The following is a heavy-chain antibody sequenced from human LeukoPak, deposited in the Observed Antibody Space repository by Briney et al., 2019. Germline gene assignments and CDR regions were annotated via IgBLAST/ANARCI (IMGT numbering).Heavy chain of an antibody. D-gene: IGHD2-15*01. CDR3: VRSGLGYWDIGTCYLNWFDP. CDR2: LHQSGTT. Sequence: PSETLSLTCNVSGFSIRVGNYWGWIRQPPGKGLEWIGSLHQSGTTYYNASLKSRVTLSVDTSKNQFSLQLTSVTAADTAIYRCVRSGLGYWDIGTCYLNWFDPWGQGLLVTVSS. V-gene: IGHV4-38-2*02. J-gene: IGHJ5*02. CDR1: GFSIRVGNY.